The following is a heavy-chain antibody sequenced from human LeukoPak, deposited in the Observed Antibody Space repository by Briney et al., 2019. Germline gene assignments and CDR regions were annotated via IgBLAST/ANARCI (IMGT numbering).Heavy chain of an antibody. CDR3: AKVTYGSGTYGAFDY. D-gene: IGHD3-10*01. CDR1: GVTVSSNY. J-gene: IGHJ4*02. CDR2: IRGTGTST. V-gene: IGHV3-23*01. Sequence: PGGSLRLSCAASGVTVSSNYMSWVRQAPGKGLEWVSAIRGTGTSTYYADSVKGRFTISRDNSKNTLYLQMNSLRAEDTAVYYCAKVTYGSGTYGAFDYWGQGTLVTVSS.